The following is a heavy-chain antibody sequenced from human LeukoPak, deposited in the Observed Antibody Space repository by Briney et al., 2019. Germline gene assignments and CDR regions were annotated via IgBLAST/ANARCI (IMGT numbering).Heavy chain of an antibody. CDR3: ARVVGLNEWEPHY. Sequence: ASVKVSCKASGYTFTGYYMHWVRQAPGQGLEWMGWINPNSGGTNYAQKFQGRVTMTRDTSISTAYMELRSLRSDDTAIYYCARVVGLNEWEPHYWGQGTLVTVSS. D-gene: IGHD1-26*01. CDR1: GYTFTGYY. CDR2: INPNSGGT. J-gene: IGHJ4*02. V-gene: IGHV1-2*02.